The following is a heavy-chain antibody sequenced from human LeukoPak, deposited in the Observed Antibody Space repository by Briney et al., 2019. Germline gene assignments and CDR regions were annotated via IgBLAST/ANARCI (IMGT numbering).Heavy chain of an antibody. J-gene: IGHJ4*02. Sequence: GGSLRLSCAASGFTFSGYSMDWVRQAPGKGLEWVSSISSSGNYIHYADSVKGRFTISRDNAKSALYLQLNSLRLEDTAVYYCAAGTAADFWGQGTLVTVSS. D-gene: IGHD6-13*01. CDR2: ISSSGNYI. CDR3: AAGTAADF. CDR1: GFTFSGYS. V-gene: IGHV3-21*04.